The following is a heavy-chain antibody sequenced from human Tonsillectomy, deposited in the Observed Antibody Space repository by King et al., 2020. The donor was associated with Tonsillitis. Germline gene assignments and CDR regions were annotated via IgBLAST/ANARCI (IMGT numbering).Heavy chain of an antibody. J-gene: IGHJ4*02. CDR1: GFTFSSYA. V-gene: IGHV3-30-3*01. Sequence: QVQLVESGGGVVQPGRSLRLSCAASGFTFSSYAMHWVRQAPGQGLEWVATISYDGGNNYYADSVKGRFTISRDNSKNTLYLQMNSLRAEDTAVYYCARDGTEYSSSSGYYFDHWGQGTLVTVSS. CDR3: ARDGTEYSSSSGYYFDH. CDR2: ISYDGGNN. D-gene: IGHD6-6*01.